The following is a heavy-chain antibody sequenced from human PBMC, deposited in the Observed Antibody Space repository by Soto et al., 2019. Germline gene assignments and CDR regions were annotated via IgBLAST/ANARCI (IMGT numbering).Heavy chain of an antibody. CDR3: AKPEGEVVVAATDY. D-gene: IGHD2-15*01. CDR1: GFTFSSYA. V-gene: IGHV3-23*01. J-gene: IGHJ4*02. CDR2: ISGSGGST. Sequence: EVQLLESGGGLVQPGGSLRLSCAASGFTFSSYAMSWVRQAPGKGLEWVSAISGSGGSTYYADSVKGRFTISSDNSNNTLYLQMNSLRADDTAVYYCAKPEGEVVVAATDYWCQGTLVTVSS.